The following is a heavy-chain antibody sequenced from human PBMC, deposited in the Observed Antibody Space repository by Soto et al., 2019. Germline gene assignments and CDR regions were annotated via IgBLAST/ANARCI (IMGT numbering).Heavy chain of an antibody. CDR2: IYHSGST. CDR1: GGSISSGDFS. V-gene: IGHV4-30-2*01. J-gene: IGHJ4*02. D-gene: IGHD4-17*01. Sequence: PSETLSLTCAVSGGSISSGDFSWSWIRQPPGKGLEWIGYIYHSGSTYYNPSLKSRVTISVVRSMNQFSLRLSSVTAADTAVYYCAREAHGDYVDYWGQGTLVTVSS. CDR3: AREAHGDYVDY.